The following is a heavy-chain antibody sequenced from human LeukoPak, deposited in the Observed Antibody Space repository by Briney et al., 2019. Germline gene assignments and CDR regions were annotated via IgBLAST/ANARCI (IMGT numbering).Heavy chain of an antibody. V-gene: IGHV3-23*01. D-gene: IGHD1-20*01. CDR1: GFTYRSYA. J-gene: IGHJ4*02. CDR2: ISGSAIST. Sequence: GGSLRLSCAASGFTYRSYAMSWVRQAPGKELEWVSAISGSAISTYYADSVKGRFTISRDNSKNTLYLQMNSLRAEDTAVYYCAKDMRRDNWNFDYWGQGTLVTVSS. CDR3: AKDMRRDNWNFDY.